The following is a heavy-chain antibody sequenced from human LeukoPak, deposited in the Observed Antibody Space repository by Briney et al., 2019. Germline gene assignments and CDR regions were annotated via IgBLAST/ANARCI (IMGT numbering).Heavy chain of an antibody. CDR3: AKPYLAAAGSLFDY. CDR1: GFPFSSYY. Sequence: PGGTLRLSCAASGFPFSSYYMHWVRQAPGQGLEWVADIWYDGSYKYYADAVKGRFTISRDNSKYTLYLQMNCLRAEDSAVYYCAKPYLAAAGSLFDYWGQGTLVTVSS. D-gene: IGHD6-13*01. V-gene: IGHV3-30*02. CDR2: IWYDGSYK. J-gene: IGHJ4*02.